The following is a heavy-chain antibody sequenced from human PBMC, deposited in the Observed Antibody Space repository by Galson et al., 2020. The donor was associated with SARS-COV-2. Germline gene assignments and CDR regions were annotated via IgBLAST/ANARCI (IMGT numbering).Heavy chain of an antibody. D-gene: IGHD3-10*01. CDR1: GFTLSTYG. CDR2: IWYDGSYK. V-gene: IGHV3-33*08. Sequence: TGGSLRLSCEASGFTLSTYGMDWVRQAPGKGLEWVAVIWYDGSYKYYADSVKGRFTISRDNSKNTLYLQMNSLRADDTAVYYCARGSSSHAFDIWGQGTMVTVSS. CDR3: ARGSSSHAFDI. J-gene: IGHJ3*02.